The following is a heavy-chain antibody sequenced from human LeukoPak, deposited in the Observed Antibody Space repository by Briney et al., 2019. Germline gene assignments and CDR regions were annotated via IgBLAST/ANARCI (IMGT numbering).Heavy chain of an antibody. J-gene: IGHJ5*02. Sequence: ASVKVSCKASGYTFTSYDINWVRQATGQGLEWMGWMNPNSGNTGYAQKFQGRVTVTRNTSISTAYMELSSLRSEDTAVYYCAGGGYYDILTGYYNHDNWFDPWGQGTLVTVSS. D-gene: IGHD3-9*01. CDR1: GYTFTSYD. CDR2: MNPNSGNT. V-gene: IGHV1-8*01. CDR3: AGGGYYDILTGYYNHDNWFDP.